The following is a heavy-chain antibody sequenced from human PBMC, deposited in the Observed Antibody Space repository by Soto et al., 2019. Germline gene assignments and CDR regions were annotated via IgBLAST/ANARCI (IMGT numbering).Heavy chain of an antibody. J-gene: IGHJ4*02. V-gene: IGHV1-2*02. CDR3: ATTVARTGYSYFHY. Sequence: ASVKVSCKASGYTFTGYYMHWVRQAPGQGLEWMGWMNPNSGGTNYAQKFQGRVTMTRDTSISTAYMELSRLRSDDTAVSYCATTVARTGYSYFHYWAQGTLVT. D-gene: IGHD3-9*01. CDR1: GYTFTGYY. CDR2: MNPNSGGT.